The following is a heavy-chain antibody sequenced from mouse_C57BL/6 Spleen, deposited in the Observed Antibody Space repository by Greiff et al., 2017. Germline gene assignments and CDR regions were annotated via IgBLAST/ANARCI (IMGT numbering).Heavy chain of an antibody. CDR2: IYPGDGDT. Sequence: QVQLQQSGPELVKPGASVKISCKASGYAFSSSWMNWVKQRPGKGLEWIGRIYPGDGDTNYNGKFKGKATLTADKSSSTAYMHLSSLASEDSAFYCCARSGDCYLDYWGQGTTLTVSS. CDR1: GYAFSSSW. D-gene: IGHD2-13*01. J-gene: IGHJ2*01. CDR3: ARSGDCYLDY. V-gene: IGHV1-82*01.